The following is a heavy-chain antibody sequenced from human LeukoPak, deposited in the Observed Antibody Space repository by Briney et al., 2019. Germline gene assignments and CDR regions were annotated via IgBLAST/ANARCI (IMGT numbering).Heavy chain of an antibody. CDR2: INHSGST. V-gene: IGHV4-34*01. D-gene: IGHD6-6*01. CDR3: ARSFEYSIYNWFDP. J-gene: IGHJ5*02. CDR1: GGSFSGYH. Sequence: SETLSLTCAVYGGSFSGYHWSWIRQPPGKGLEWIGEINHSGSTNYNPSLKSRVTISVDTSKNQFSLKLSSVTAADTAVYYCARSFEYSIYNWFDPWGQGTLVTVSS.